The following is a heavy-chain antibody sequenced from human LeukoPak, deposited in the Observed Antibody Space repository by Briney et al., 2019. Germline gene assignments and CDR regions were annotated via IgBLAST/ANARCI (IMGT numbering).Heavy chain of an antibody. V-gene: IGHV4-30-2*01. CDR1: GGSISSGGYY. D-gene: IGHD6-13*01. CDR3: ARRITAAGLFDY. Sequence: SETLSLTCTVSGGSISSGGYYWSWIRQPPGKGLEWIGYIYGSGSTYYNPSLQSRVIISVDRSKNQFSLKLSSVTAADTAVYYCARRITAAGLFDYWGQGTLVTVSS. CDR2: IYGSGST. J-gene: IGHJ4*02.